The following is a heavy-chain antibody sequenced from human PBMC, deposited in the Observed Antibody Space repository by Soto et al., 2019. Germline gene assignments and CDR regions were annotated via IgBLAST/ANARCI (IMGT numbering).Heavy chain of an antibody. CDR2: IYYSGST. J-gene: IGHJ6*02. Sequence: QVQLQVSGPGLVKPSQTLSLTCTVSGGSISRGGYYWSWIRQHPGKGLEWIGYIYYSGSTYYNPSLKSRVTISVDTSKNQFSLNLSSVSSADTAVYYCARVCGGACHHGMDVWGQGTTVTVSS. V-gene: IGHV4-31*03. CDR1: GGSISRGGYY. CDR3: ARVCGGACHHGMDV. D-gene: IGHD2-21*02.